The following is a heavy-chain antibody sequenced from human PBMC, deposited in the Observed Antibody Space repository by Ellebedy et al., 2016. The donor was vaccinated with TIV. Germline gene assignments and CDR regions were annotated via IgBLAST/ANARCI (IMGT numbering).Heavy chain of an antibody. D-gene: IGHD3-16*01. J-gene: IGHJ4*02. CDR2: ISYDGSNK. CDR1: GFTFSSYG. CDR3: ARDSGLRVVDY. V-gene: IGHV3-30*03. Sequence: GGSLRLSXAASGFTFSSYGMHWVRQAPGKGLEWVAVISYDGSNKYYADSVKGRFTISRDNPKNSLYLQLNSLRAEDTAVYYCARDSGLRVVDYWGQGTLVTVSS.